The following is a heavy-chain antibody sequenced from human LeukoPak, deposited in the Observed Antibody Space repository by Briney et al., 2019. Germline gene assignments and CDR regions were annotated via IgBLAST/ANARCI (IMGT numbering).Heavy chain of an antibody. J-gene: IGHJ4*02. D-gene: IGHD3-9*01. CDR2: ISSSSSTI. Sequence: GGSLRLSCAASGFTFSSYSMNWVRQAPGKGLEWVSYISSSSSTIYYADSVKGRFTISRDNAKNSLYLQMNSLRAEDTAVYYSARDALGYDILTGYYDDRYPDYWGQGTLVTVSS. CDR3: ARDALGYDILTGYYDDRYPDY. CDR1: GFTFSSYS. V-gene: IGHV3-48*01.